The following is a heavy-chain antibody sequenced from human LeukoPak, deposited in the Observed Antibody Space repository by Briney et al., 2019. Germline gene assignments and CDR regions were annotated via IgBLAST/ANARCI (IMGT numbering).Heavy chain of an antibody. V-gene: IGHV3-48*03. Sequence: PGGSLRLSCAASGFTFSSYEMNWVRQAPGKGLEWVSYISSGGSTIYYADSVEGRFTISRDNAKNSLYLQMNSLRAEDTAVYYCARENSGGYYPHYHYYGMDVWGQGTTVTVSS. J-gene: IGHJ6*02. CDR1: GFTFSSYE. CDR2: ISSGGSTI. D-gene: IGHD3-22*01. CDR3: ARENSGGYYPHYHYYGMDV.